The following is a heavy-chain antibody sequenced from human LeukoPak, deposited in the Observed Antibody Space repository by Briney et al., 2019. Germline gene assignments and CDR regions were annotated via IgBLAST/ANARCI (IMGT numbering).Heavy chain of an antibody. V-gene: IGHV3-33*01. Sequence: PGGSLRLSCAASGFTFSSRGMHWVRQAPGKGLEWVSIIWYDGSDEYYADSVEGRFTISRDNSKNTLYLQMNSLRAEDTAVYYCARDGGYHSSGPFDYWGQGTLVTVSS. CDR2: IWYDGSDE. CDR3: ARDGGYHSSGPFDY. J-gene: IGHJ4*02. D-gene: IGHD3-22*01. CDR1: GFTFSSRG.